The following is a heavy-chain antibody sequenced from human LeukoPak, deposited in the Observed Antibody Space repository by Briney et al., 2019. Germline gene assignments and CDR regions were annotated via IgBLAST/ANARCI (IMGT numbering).Heavy chain of an antibody. Sequence: ASVKVSCKASGYTFTSYGISWVRQAPGQGLERMGWISAYNGNTNYAQKLQGRVTMTTDTSTSTAYMELRSLRSDDTAVYYCARQHRFLEWLPKYDYWGQGTLVTVSS. CDR2: ISAYNGNT. CDR3: ARQHRFLEWLPKYDY. CDR1: GYTFTSYG. V-gene: IGHV1-18*01. J-gene: IGHJ4*02. D-gene: IGHD3-3*01.